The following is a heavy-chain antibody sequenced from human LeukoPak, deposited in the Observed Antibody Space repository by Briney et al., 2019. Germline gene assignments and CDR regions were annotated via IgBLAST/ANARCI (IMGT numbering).Heavy chain of an antibody. J-gene: IGHJ4*02. D-gene: IGHD4-11*01. V-gene: IGHV4-4*07. CDR3: AGERSATVNTYYFDS. CDR2: IYISGNT. Sequence: SETLSLTCTVSGGSISSYYWNWIRQPAGKGLEWIGRIYISGNTNYNPSLKSRVTMSLDTSTNQFSLKLSSVTAADTAVYYCAGERSATVNTYYFDSWGPGTLVTVSS. CDR1: GGSISSYY.